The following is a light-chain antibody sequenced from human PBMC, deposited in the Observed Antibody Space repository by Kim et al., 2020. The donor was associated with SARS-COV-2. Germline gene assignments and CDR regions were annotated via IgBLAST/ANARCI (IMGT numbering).Light chain of an antibody. CDR2: AAS. CDR1: QVFNSA. Sequence: ASLGNRVTITCRASQVFNSALAWYQQKPGKAPNLLIYAASTLQTGVPSRFSGSGSGTEFTLTISSLQPEDFATYYCQQVNNYPITFGQGTRLEIK. CDR3: QQVNNYPIT. V-gene: IGKV1-9*01. J-gene: IGKJ5*01.